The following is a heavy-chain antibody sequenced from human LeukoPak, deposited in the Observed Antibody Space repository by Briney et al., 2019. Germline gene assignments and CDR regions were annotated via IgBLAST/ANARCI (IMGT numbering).Heavy chain of an antibody. CDR2: MNPNSGNT. CDR3: ARGRTMYSSSFDY. V-gene: IGHV1-8*01. J-gene: IGHJ4*02. CDR1: GYTFTSYD. Sequence: ASVKVSCKASGYTFTSYDINWLRQATGQGLEWMGWMNPNSGNTGYAQKFQGRVTMTRNTSIGTAYMELSSLRSEDTAVYYCARGRTMYSSSFDYWGQGTLVTVSS. D-gene: IGHD6-6*01.